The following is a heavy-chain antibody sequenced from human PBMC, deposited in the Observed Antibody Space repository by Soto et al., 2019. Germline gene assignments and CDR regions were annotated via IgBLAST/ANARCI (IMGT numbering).Heavy chain of an antibody. V-gene: IGHV3-30-3*01. J-gene: IGHJ4*02. CDR2: ISFDGNSL. Sequence: GGSLRLSCAASQFSFRSYAMHWIRQSPGKGLEWVAVISFDGNSLHYADSVRDRFTISRDNSKNTLYLQMNNLRPEDTAVYYCARTFDTITYYFDYWGQGTVVTVSS. CDR1: QFSFRSYA. CDR3: ARTFDTITYYFDY. D-gene: IGHD3-9*01.